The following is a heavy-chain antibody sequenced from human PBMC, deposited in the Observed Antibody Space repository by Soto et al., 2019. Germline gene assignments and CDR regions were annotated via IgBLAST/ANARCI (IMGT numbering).Heavy chain of an antibody. CDR1: GYTFTSFY. CDR2: IYPNTGGT. D-gene: IGHD6-25*01. J-gene: IGHJ4*02. CDR3: ARDPAGGGASDY. Sequence: GASVKVSCKASGYTFTSFYMHWVRQAPGQGLEWMGLIYPNTGGTTYAQNFQGRLTMAGDTSTSTLYMELSSLRSEDTAVYFCARDPAGGGASDYWGQGTPVTVSS. V-gene: IGHV1-46*01.